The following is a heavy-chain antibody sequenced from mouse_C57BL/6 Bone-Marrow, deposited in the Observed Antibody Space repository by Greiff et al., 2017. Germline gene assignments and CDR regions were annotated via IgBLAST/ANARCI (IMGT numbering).Heavy chain of an antibody. V-gene: IGHV1-82*01. Sequence: QVQLQQSGPELVKPGASVKISCKASGYAFSSSWMNWVKQRPGKGLEWIGRIYPGDGDTNYNGKFKGKATLTADKSSSTAYMQLSSLTSEDSAVYFCASLITYFDYWCQGTTLTVSS. D-gene: IGHD1-1*01. CDR1: GYAFSSSW. CDR3: ASLITYFDY. CDR2: IYPGDGDT. J-gene: IGHJ2*01.